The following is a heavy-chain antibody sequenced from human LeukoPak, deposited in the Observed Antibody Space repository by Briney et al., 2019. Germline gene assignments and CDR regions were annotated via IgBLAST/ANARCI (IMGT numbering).Heavy chain of an antibody. CDR3: AREFRGYSYGPNYYYYYYMDV. CDR1: GGSFSGYY. J-gene: IGHJ6*03. CDR2: IYYSGST. Sequence: KPSETLSLTCAVYGGSFSGYYWSWIRQPPGKGLEWLGYIYYSGSTNYNPSLKSRVTISVDTSKNQFSLKLSSVTAADTAVYYCAREFRGYSYGPNYYYYYYMDVWGKGTTVTVSS. V-gene: IGHV4-59*01. D-gene: IGHD5-18*01.